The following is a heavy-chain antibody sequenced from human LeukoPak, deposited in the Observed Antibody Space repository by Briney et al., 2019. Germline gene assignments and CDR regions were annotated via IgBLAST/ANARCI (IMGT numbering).Heavy chain of an antibody. V-gene: IGHV1-46*01. CDR2: INPSGGST. CDR3: ARESGTRWFDP. J-gene: IGHJ5*02. Sequence: ASVKVSCKASGYTFTNPYIQWVRQAPGQGLEWMGIINPSGGSTYYAQKFQCRVTLTSDTSTSTVYMELRSLRSEDTAIYYCARESGTRWFDPWGQGTLVTVSS. CDR1: GYTFTNPY.